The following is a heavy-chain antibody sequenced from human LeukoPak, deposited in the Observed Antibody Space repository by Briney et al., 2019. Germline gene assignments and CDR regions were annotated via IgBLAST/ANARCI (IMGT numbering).Heavy chain of an antibody. V-gene: IGHV3-30*02. Sequence: PGGSLRLSCAASGFTFSSYGMHCVRQAPGKGLGWVAFIRYDGSNKYYADSVKGRFTISRDNSKNTLYLQMNSLRAEDTAVYYCAKGTPLGCSTTSCYPYYYYYYMDVWGKGTTVTVSS. CDR3: AKGTPLGCSTTSCYPYYYYYYMDV. CDR2: IRYDGSNK. J-gene: IGHJ6*03. D-gene: IGHD2-2*01. CDR1: GFTFSSYG.